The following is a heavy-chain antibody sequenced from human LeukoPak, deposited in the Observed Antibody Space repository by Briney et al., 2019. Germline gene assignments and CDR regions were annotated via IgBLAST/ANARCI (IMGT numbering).Heavy chain of an antibody. Sequence: ASVKVSFKASGYTFTGYCMHWVRQAPGQGLEWMGWINPNSGGTNYAQKFQGRVTMTRDTSISTAYMELSWLRSDDTAVYYCARGPWGVAVAGQNIDYWVQGTLVTVSS. CDR3: ARGPWGVAVAGQNIDY. CDR2: INPNSGGT. V-gene: IGHV1-2*02. D-gene: IGHD6-19*01. J-gene: IGHJ4*02. CDR1: GYTFTGYC.